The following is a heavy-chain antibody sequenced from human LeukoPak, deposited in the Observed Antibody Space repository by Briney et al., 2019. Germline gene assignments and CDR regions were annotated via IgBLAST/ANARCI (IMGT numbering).Heavy chain of an antibody. D-gene: IGHD6-13*01. CDR1: GFTLSSYG. CDR2: ISYDGSNK. V-gene: IGHV3-30*03. CDR3: AANGVYSSSWWDYFDY. J-gene: IGHJ4*02. Sequence: GRSLRLSCAASGFTLSSYGMHWVRQAPGKGLEWVAVISYDGSNKYYADSVKGRFTISRDNSKNTLYPQMNSLRAEDTAVYYCAANGVYSSSWWDYFDYWGQGTLVTVSS.